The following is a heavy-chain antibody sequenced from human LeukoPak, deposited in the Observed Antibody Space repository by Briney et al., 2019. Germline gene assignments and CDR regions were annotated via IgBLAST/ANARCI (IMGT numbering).Heavy chain of an antibody. V-gene: IGHV3-21*01. CDR1: EFTFSRYS. Sequence: GGSLRLSCAASEFTFSRYSMNWVRQAPGKGLEWVSSISSGRNYIYYADSVKGRFTISRDNPKNSLYLQMNSLRAEDTAAYYCASFGSRDYWGQGTLVTVSS. CDR2: ISSGRNYI. CDR3: ASFGSRDY. D-gene: IGHD6-13*01. J-gene: IGHJ4*02.